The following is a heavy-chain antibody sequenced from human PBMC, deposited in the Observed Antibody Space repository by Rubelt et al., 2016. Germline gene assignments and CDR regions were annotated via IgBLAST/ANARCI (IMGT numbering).Heavy chain of an antibody. V-gene: IGHV4-39*01. Sequence: IYYSGSTYYNPSLKSRVTISEDTSKNQFSLKLSSVTAADTAVYYCARHLGFCSSTSCYPYFDYWGQGTLVTVSS. CDR3: ARHLGFCSSTSCYPYFDY. D-gene: IGHD2-2*01. J-gene: IGHJ4*02. CDR2: IYYSGST.